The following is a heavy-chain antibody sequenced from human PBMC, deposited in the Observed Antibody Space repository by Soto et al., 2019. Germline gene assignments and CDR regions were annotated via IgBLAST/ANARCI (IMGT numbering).Heavy chain of an antibody. CDR1: GFTFSSYG. CDR2: ISYDGSNK. D-gene: IGHD3-22*01. V-gene: IGHV3-30*18. Sequence: GGSLRLSCAASGFTFSSYGMHWVRQAPGKGLEWVAVISYDGSNKYYADSVKGRFTISRDNSKNTLYLQMNSLRAEDTAVYYCAKDPSILDYDSSGYYFDYWGQGTLVTVS. J-gene: IGHJ4*02. CDR3: AKDPSILDYDSSGYYFDY.